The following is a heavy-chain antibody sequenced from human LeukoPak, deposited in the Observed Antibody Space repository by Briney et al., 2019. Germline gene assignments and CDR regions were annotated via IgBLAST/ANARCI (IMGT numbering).Heavy chain of an antibody. CDR1: GYTFTAYY. CDR2: ISAYNGNT. J-gene: IGHJ4*02. D-gene: IGHD3-10*01. V-gene: IGHV1-18*01. Sequence: ASVKVSCKASGYTFTAYYMHWVRQAPGQGLEWMGWISAYNGNTNYAQKLQGRVTMTTDTSTSTAYMELRSLRSDDTAVYYCARATHVLLWFGELANPFDYWGQGTLVTVSS. CDR3: ARATHVLLWFGELANPFDY.